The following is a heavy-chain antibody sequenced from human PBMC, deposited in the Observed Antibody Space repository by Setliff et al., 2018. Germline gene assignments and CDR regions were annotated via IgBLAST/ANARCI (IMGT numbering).Heavy chain of an antibody. J-gene: IGHJ6*03. V-gene: IGHV1-2*06. D-gene: IGHD6-6*01. CDR3: ARAEYTSSSLYYYMDV. CDR1: RYTFNDYY. CDR2: INPSSGGT. Sequence: GASVKVSCKAFRYTFNDYYIHWERQTPGQGLEWMGRINPSSGGTDDAQNFLGRVTMTRDTAISTAYMELSRLTSDDTAVYYCARAEYTSSSLYYYMDVWGKGTTVTVSS.